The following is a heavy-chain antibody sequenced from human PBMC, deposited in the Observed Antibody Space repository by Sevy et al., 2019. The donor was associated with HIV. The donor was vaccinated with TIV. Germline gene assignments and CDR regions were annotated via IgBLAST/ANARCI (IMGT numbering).Heavy chain of an antibody. V-gene: IGHV4-34*01. D-gene: IGHD2-2*01. CDR2: INKSGIT. CDR1: DGSFSGYY. J-gene: IGHJ5*02. Sequence: SETLSLTCGVHDGSFSGYYWNWIRQLPGKGLEWIGEINKSGITYYNPSLKSRVTISVDTSKKQFSLKLNSVTAADTAVYFCARSPPVVVVPGAPSWFDPWGQGTLVTVSS. CDR3: ARSPPVVVVPGAPSWFDP.